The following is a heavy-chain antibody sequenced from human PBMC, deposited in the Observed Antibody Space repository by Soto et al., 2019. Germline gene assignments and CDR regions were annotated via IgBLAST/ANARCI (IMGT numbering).Heavy chain of an antibody. J-gene: IGHJ4*02. CDR1: GFTFSSCT. CDR2: VSGGGTT. V-gene: IGHV3-21*01. Sequence: EVQLVESGGDLVKPGGSLRLSCAVSGFTFSSCTMNWVRQAPGKGLEWVSSVSGGGTTYYADSVKGRFTISRDNARNSLYLQMNSLRTEDTAVYYCAREVQPVVRREYDCWGQGTLVTVS. CDR3: AREVQPVVRREYDC. D-gene: IGHD1-1*01.